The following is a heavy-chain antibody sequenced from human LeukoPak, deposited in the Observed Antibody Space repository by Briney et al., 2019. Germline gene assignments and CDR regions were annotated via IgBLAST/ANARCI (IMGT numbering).Heavy chain of an antibody. V-gene: IGHV1-69*05. D-gene: IGHD3-10*01. CDR1: GGTFSSYA. CDR3: ARDRVMVRGGQPDYYYYMDV. J-gene: IGHJ6*03. CDR2: IIPIFGTA. Sequence: SVKVSCKASGGTFSSYAISWVRQAPGQGLEWMGGIIPIFGTANYAQKFQGRVTITTDESTSTAYMELSSLRSEDTAVYYCARDRVMVRGGQPDYYYYMDVWGKGTTVTVSS.